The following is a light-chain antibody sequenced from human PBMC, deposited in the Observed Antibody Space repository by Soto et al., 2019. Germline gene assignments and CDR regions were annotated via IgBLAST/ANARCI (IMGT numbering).Light chain of an antibody. Sequence: DIQMTQSPATLSSSLVDIVTITCRASHSISKWLAWYQQKPGKAPKLLIYEASSLESGIPARFSGSGSNTEFTLTISSLQSEDFGVYYCQHYNDWPLTFGGGTKVDI. J-gene: IGKJ4*01. V-gene: IGKV1-5*03. CDR3: QHYNDWPLT. CDR1: HSISKW. CDR2: EAS.